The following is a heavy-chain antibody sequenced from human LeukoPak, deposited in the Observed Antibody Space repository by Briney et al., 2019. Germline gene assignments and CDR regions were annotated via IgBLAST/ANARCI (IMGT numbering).Heavy chain of an antibody. CDR1: GFTFSSHG. CDR2: IWYDGSNK. D-gene: IGHD1-26*01. V-gene: IGHV3-33*06. Sequence: PGGSLRLSCAASGFTFSSHGMHWARQAPGKGLEWVAVIWYDGSNKYCADSVKGRFTISRDNSKNTLYLQMNSLRAEDTAVYYCAKESGSYGLDAFDIWGQGTMVTVSS. J-gene: IGHJ3*02. CDR3: AKESGSYGLDAFDI.